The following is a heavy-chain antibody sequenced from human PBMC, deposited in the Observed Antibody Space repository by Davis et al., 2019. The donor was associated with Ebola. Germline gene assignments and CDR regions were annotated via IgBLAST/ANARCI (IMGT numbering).Heavy chain of an antibody. D-gene: IGHD3-10*02. Sequence: GSLRLSCTVSGGSISSYYWSWIRQPPGKGLEWIGYFYYSGSTNYNPSLKSRVTISVDTSKNQFSLKLSSVTAADTAVYYCARHYVKRENGMDVWGQGTTVTVSS. CDR2: FYYSGST. CDR3: ARHYVKRENGMDV. J-gene: IGHJ6*02. V-gene: IGHV4-59*08. CDR1: GGSISSYY.